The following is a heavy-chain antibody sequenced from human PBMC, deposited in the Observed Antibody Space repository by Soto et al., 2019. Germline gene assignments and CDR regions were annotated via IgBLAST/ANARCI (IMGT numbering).Heavy chain of an antibody. Sequence: EVQLLESGGGLVQPGGSLRLTCVGSGFTFRNQDMRWVRQAPGKGLEWVSGISGRGGVTYYADAVKRRFTISRDNSKNTQYLQKNILRANDAAVYYCTKARQFRSNDESADHYNDWGQGTLVTVSS. V-gene: IGHV3-23*01. CDR2: ISGRGGVT. J-gene: IGHJ4*02. CDR3: TKARQFRSNDESADHYND. D-gene: IGHD1-20*01. CDR1: GFTFRNQD.